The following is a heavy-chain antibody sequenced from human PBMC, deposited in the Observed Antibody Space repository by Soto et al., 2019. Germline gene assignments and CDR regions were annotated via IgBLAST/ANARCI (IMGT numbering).Heavy chain of an antibody. CDR2: MSYDGSKK. V-gene: IGHV3-30-3*01. J-gene: IGHJ4*02. D-gene: IGHD6-19*01. Sequence: PGGSLRLSCEASGFTFSTYSMHWVRQTPGKGLEWVSVMSYDGSKKYYADSVKGRFTISRDISKNTLYLQMKSMRTEDTAVYYCARSIAVAALDYWGQGSQVTVSS. CDR1: GFTFSTYS. CDR3: ARSIAVAALDY.